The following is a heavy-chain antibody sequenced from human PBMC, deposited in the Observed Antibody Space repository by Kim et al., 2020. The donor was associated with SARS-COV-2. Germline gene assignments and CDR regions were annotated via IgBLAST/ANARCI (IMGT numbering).Heavy chain of an antibody. V-gene: IGHV3-43*02. CDR3: AKDKYRRSWYDY. CDR2: ISGDGGST. J-gene: IGHJ4*02. CDR1: GFTFDDYA. D-gene: IGHD6-13*01. Sequence: GGSLRLSCAASGFTFDDYAMHWVRQAPGKGLEWVSLISGDGGSTYYAYSVKGRFIISRDNSKNSLYLQMNSLSTEDTALYYWAKDKYRRSWYDYWGQGTLVTVSS.